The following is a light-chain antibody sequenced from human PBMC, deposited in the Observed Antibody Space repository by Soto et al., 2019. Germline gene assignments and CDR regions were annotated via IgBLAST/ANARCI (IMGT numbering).Light chain of an antibody. CDR2: DTS. CDR1: QSVSSY. CDR3: QQRCNWPLT. Sequence: EIVLTQSPATLSLSPGERATLSCRASQSVSSYLAWYQQKPGQAPRLLIYDTSNRATGIPARFTASAAVTEFTLTISRLVPEDFAVYYCQQRCNWPLTFGGGTKVDIK. J-gene: IGKJ4*01. V-gene: IGKV3-11*01.